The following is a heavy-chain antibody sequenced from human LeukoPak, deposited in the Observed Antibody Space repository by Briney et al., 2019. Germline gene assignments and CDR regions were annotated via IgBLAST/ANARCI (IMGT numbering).Heavy chain of an antibody. V-gene: IGHV4-59*08. CDR2: IFDSGST. Sequence: PSETLSLTCTVSGGSISTYYWSWVRQPPGKGREWIGYIFDSGSTNYNPSLKSRVTISVDTSKSQFSLRLSSVTAADTAVYYCARHRSGSSWFAPWGQGTLVTVSS. J-gene: IGHJ5*02. CDR1: GGSISTYY. D-gene: IGHD6-19*01. CDR3: ARHRSGSSWFAP.